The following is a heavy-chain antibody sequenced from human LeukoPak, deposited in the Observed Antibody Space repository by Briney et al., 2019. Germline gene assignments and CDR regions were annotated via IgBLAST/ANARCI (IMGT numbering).Heavy chain of an antibody. V-gene: IGHV3-21*01. Sequence: GGSLRLSCAASGFTFSRYWMEWVRQAPGKGLEWASSISSSSSYIYYADAVKGRFTISRDNAKSSLYLQMNSLRAEDTAVYYCARAVDYGSGSYLYYFDYWGQGTLVTVSS. CDR1: GFTFSRYW. CDR2: ISSSSSYI. D-gene: IGHD3-10*01. CDR3: ARAVDYGSGSYLYYFDY. J-gene: IGHJ4*02.